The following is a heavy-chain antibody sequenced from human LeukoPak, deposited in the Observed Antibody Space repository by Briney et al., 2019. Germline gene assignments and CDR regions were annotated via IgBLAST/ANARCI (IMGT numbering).Heavy chain of an antibody. D-gene: IGHD2-2*01. CDR3: ARYCSSTSCFAYDAFDI. CDR1: GGSISSGSYY. CDR2: IYTSGST. V-gene: IGHV4-61*02. Sequence: SETLSLTCTVSGGSISSGSYYWSWIRQPAGKGLEWIGRIYTSGSTNYNPSLKSRVTISVDTSKNQFSLKLSSVTAADTAVYYCARYCSSTSCFAYDAFDIWGQGTMVTVSS. J-gene: IGHJ3*02.